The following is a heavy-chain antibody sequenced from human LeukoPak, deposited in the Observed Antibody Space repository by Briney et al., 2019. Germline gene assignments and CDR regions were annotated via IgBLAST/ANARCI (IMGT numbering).Heavy chain of an antibody. CDR2: MTPIFGTA. D-gene: IGHD3-22*01. J-gene: IGHJ4*02. CDR3: ARDGGGYYYDSSGSLDY. V-gene: IGHV1-69*05. CDR1: GETFSRYA. Sequence: SVKVFCNACGETFSRYAFRWVRQAPGQGLEWMGGMTPIFGTANYAQKFQGRVTITTDESTSTAYMELSSLRSEDTAVYYCARDGGGYYYDSSGSLDYWGQGTLVTVSS.